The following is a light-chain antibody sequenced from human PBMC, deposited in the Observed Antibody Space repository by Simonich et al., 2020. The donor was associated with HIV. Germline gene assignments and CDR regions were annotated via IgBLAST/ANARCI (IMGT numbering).Light chain of an antibody. V-gene: IGKV1-39*01. CDR3: QQSYSTPMYT. Sequence: DIQMTQSPSSLSASVGDRVTITCRASQSISSYLNWDQQKPGKATKLLIYAASSLQSGVPSRFSGSGSGTDFTLTISSMQPEDFATYYCQQSYSTPMYTFGQGTKLEI. CDR2: AAS. J-gene: IGKJ2*01. CDR1: QSISSY.